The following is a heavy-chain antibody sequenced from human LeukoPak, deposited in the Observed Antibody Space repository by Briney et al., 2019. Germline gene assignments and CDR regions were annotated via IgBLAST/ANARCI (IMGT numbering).Heavy chain of an antibody. D-gene: IGHD1-26*01. CDR3: AKASVGATIGFYAFDI. CDR1: GFTFSSYG. V-gene: IGHV3-23*01. J-gene: IGHJ3*02. Sequence: PGGSLRLSCAASGFTFSSYGMSWVRQAPGKGLEWVSAISGSGGSTYYADSVKGRFTISRDNSKNTLYLQMNSLRAEDTAVYYCAKASVGATIGFYAFDIWGQGTMVTVSS. CDR2: ISGSGGST.